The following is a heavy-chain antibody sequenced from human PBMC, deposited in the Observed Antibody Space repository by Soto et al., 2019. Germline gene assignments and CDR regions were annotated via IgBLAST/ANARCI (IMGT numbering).Heavy chain of an antibody. V-gene: IGHV4-34*01. CDR1: GGSFSGYY. CDR2: INHSGST. J-gene: IGHJ5*02. CDR3: ARGTDILTGYYKSGRFDP. D-gene: IGHD3-9*01. Sequence: SETLSLTCTVYGGSFSGYYWSWIRQSPGKGLEWIGEINHSGSTNYNPSLKSRVTISVDTSKNQFSLKLSSVTAADTAVYYCARGTDILTGYYKSGRFDPWGQGTLVTVSS.